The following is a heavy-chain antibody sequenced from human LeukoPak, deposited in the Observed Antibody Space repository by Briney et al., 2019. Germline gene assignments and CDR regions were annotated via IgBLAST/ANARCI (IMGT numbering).Heavy chain of an antibody. V-gene: IGHV4-39*01. D-gene: IGHD3-10*01. Sequence: SETLSLTCTVSGGSISSSTYYWGWIRQPPGKGLEWIGSIYCSGSTYYNPSLKSRVTISVDTSKNQFSLKLSSVTAADTAVYYCVRKSYGSEIDYWGQGTLVTVSS. CDR1: GGSISSSTYY. J-gene: IGHJ4*02. CDR3: VRKSYGSEIDY. CDR2: IYCSGST.